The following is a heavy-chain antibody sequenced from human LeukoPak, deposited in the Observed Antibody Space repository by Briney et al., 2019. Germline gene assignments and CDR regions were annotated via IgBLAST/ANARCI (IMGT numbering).Heavy chain of an antibody. V-gene: IGHV5-51*01. CDR2: IYPGDSDT. D-gene: IGHD3-10*01. J-gene: IGHJ4*02. CDR1: GYRFTSYW. Sequence: GESLQISFQGSGYRFTSYWIGWVRPVPGKGLEYMGIIYPGDSDTRYSPSFQGQVTISADKSISTAYLQWSSLKASDTAMYYCATLVGYGSFFDYWGQGTLVTVSS. CDR3: ATLVGYGSFFDY.